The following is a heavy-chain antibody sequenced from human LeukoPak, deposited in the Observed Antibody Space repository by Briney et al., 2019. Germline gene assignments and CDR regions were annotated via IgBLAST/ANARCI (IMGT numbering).Heavy chain of an antibody. CDR2: IYSSGST. CDR1: GGSISNYY. D-gene: IGHD4/OR15-4a*01. Sequence: SETLSLTCTVSGGSISNYYWSWIRQPAGKGLEWIGRIYSSGSTNYNPSLKSRVTMSVDTSKNQFSVNLTSVTGADTAVYYCVRCRGTTVLTRFDNWGQGTLVTVSS. CDR3: VRCRGTTVLTRFDN. V-gene: IGHV4-4*07. J-gene: IGHJ4*02.